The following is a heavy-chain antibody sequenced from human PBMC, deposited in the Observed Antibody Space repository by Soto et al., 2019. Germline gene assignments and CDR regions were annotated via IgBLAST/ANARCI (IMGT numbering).Heavy chain of an antibody. CDR2: INHSGST. CDR3: ARELRYFDWLLSGHNWFDP. CDR1: GGSFSGYY. Sequence: SETLSLTCAVYGGSFSGYYWSLIRQPPGKGLEWIGEINHSGSTNYNPSLKSRVTISVDTSKNQFSLKLSSVTAADTAVYYCARELRYFDWLLSGHNWFDPWGQGTLVTVSS. V-gene: IGHV4-34*01. J-gene: IGHJ5*02. D-gene: IGHD3-9*01.